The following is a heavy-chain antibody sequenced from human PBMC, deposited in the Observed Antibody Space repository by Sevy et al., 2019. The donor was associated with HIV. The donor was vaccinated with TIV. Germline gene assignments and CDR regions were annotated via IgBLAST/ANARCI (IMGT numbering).Heavy chain of an antibody. CDR3: AKNRPPGGSLFSMDAMDI. CDR1: GFTFSTYD. J-gene: IGHJ6*01. Sequence: GGSLRLSCAASGFTFSTYDIHWVRQAPGKGLEWVAIISYAGNYRHYADSVRGRFSMSRDNSKNTMYLQMNGLSIEDTAVYYCAKNRPPGGSLFSMDAMDIWGRGTTVTVSS. V-gene: IGHV3-30*18. CDR2: ISYAGNYR. D-gene: IGHD3-16*01.